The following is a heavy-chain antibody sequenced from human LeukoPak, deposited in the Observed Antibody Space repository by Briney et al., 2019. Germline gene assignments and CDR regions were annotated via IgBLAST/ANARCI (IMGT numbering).Heavy chain of an antibody. D-gene: IGHD3-10*01. CDR3: AKDLSGRKGPFDY. CDR1: GFTFSSYG. J-gene: IGHJ4*02. V-gene: IGHV3-30*18. Sequence: SGGSLRPSCAASGFTFSSYGMHWVRQAPGKGLEWVAVISSDGSNAYYADSVKGRFTMSRDNSKNTLFVQMNSLRAEDTAVYYCAKDLSGRKGPFDYWGQGTLVTVSS. CDR2: ISSDGSNA.